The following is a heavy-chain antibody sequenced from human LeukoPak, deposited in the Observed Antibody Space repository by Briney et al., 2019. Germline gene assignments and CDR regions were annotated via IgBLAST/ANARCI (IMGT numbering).Heavy chain of an antibody. Sequence: GGSLRLSCAASGFTSSVYGMHWVRQGPGKGLEWVALISHDGSNKNYTDSVKGRSAISRDNSKNTVYLQMNSLRPEDTAVYYCAKPRGGYYFDYWGQGTLVTVSS. J-gene: IGHJ4*02. D-gene: IGHD3-3*01. CDR2: ISHDGSNK. CDR1: GFTSSVYG. V-gene: IGHV3-30*18. CDR3: AKPRGGYYFDY.